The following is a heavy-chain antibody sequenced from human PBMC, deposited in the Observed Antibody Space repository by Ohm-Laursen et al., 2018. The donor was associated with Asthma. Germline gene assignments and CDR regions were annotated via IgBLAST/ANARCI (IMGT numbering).Heavy chain of an antibody. CDR1: GGSVSSGSHY. D-gene: IGHD6-19*01. CDR3: ARDVDSSGSFDY. J-gene: IGHJ4*02. V-gene: IGHV4-61*01. Sequence: TLSLTCTVSGGSVSSGSHYWSWIRQPPGKGLEWIGYIYYSGSTNYNPSLKSRVTISVDTSKNQFSLKLSSVTTADTVVYYCARDVDSSGSFDYWGQGTLVTVSS. CDR2: IYYSGST.